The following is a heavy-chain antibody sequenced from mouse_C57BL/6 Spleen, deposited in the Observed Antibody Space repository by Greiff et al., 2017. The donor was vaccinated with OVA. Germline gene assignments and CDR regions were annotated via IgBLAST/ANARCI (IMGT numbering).Heavy chain of an antibody. D-gene: IGHD3-1*01. V-gene: IGHV1-64*01. J-gene: IGHJ4*01. Sequence: QVQLQQPGAELVKPGASVKLSCKASGYTFTSYWMHWVKQRPGQGLEWIGMINPNSGSTNYNEKFKSKATLTVDKSSSTAYMPLSSLTYEDSAVYYCASTRYYAMDYWGQGTSVTGSS. CDR3: ASTRYYAMDY. CDR1: GYTFTSYW. CDR2: INPNSGST.